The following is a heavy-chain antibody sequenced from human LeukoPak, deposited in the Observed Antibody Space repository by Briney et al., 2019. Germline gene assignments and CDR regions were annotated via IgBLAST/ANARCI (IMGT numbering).Heavy chain of an antibody. V-gene: IGHV1-18*01. J-gene: IGHJ4*02. CDR1: GYTFTSYG. D-gene: IGHD6-19*01. CDR3: ARDWAIAVAGTAVDY. Sequence: ASVKVSRKASGYTFTSYGISWVRQAPGQGLEWMGWISAYNGNTNYAQKLQGRVTMTTDTSTSTAYMELRSLRSDDTAVYYCARDWAIAVAGTAVDYWGQGTLVTVSS. CDR2: ISAYNGNT.